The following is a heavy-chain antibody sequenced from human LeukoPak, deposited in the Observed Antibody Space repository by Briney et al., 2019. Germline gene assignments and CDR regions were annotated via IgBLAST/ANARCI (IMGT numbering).Heavy chain of an antibody. D-gene: IGHD3-22*01. CDR2: INPSGGST. CDR1: GYTFTSYY. V-gene: IGHV1-46*01. Sequence: ASVKVSCKASGYTFTSYYMHWVRQAPGQGLEWMGIINPSGGSTSYAQKLQGRVTMTTDTSTSTAYMELRSLRSDDTAVYYCARDGHVYYDSSGYHPGAFDIWGQGTMVTVSS. CDR3: ARDGHVYYDSSGYHPGAFDI. J-gene: IGHJ3*02.